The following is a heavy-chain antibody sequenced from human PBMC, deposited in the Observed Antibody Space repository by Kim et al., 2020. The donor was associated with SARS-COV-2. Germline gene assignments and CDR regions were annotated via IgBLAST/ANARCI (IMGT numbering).Heavy chain of an antibody. J-gene: IGHJ4*02. CDR3: ARRERGGSGSYYNAGY. D-gene: IGHD3-10*01. CDR1: GGSISSSNW. V-gene: IGHV4-4*02. Sequence: SETLSLTCAVSGGSISSSNWWSWVRQPPGKGLEWIGEIYHSGSTNYNPSLKSRVTISVDKSKNQFSLKLSSVTAADTAVYYCARRERGGSGSYYNAGYWGQGTLVTVSS. CDR2: IYHSGST.